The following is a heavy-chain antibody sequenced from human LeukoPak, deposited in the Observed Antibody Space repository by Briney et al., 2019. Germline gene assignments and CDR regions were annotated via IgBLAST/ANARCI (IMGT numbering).Heavy chain of an antibody. CDR3: ARVLTIFGVSTTGY. D-gene: IGHD3-3*01. Sequence: ASVKVSCKASGYPFTRYGMNWVRQAPGQGLEWMGWINPNSGGTNYAQKFQGRVTMTRDTSISTAYMELSRLRSDDTAVYYCARVLTIFGVSTTGYWGQGTLVTVSS. J-gene: IGHJ4*02. V-gene: IGHV1-2*02. CDR2: INPNSGGT. CDR1: GYPFTRYG.